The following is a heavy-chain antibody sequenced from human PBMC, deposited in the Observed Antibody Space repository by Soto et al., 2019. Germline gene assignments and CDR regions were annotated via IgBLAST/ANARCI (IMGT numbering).Heavy chain of an antibody. CDR2: ISYDGSNK. Sequence: QVQLVESGGGVVQPGRSLRLSCAASGFTFSSYAMHWVRQAPGKGLEWVAVISYDGSNKYYADSVKGRFTISRDNSKNTLYLPMNSLRAEDTAVYYCARDSGAYYYGMDVWGQGTTVTVSS. D-gene: IGHD3-10*01. CDR1: GFTFSSYA. J-gene: IGHJ6*02. CDR3: ARDSGAYYYGMDV. V-gene: IGHV3-30-3*01.